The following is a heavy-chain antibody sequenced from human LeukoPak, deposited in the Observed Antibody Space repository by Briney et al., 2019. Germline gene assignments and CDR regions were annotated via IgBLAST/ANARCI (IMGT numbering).Heavy chain of an antibody. D-gene: IGHD2-2*01. CDR3: AREVYCSSTSCAYYFDY. J-gene: IGHJ4*02. CDR1: GYTFTSYG. Sequence: GASVKVSCKASGYTFTSYGFSWVRQAPGQGLERMGWISGYNGNTDYAQKFQGRVTMTTDKSSSTAYMELRSLRPDDTAVYYCAREVYCSSTSCAYYFDYWGQGTLVTVSS. CDR2: ISGYNGNT. V-gene: IGHV1-18*01.